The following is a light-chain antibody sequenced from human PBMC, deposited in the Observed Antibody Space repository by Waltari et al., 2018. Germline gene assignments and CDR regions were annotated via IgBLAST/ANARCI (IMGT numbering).Light chain of an antibody. Sequence: QSALTQPPSASGSPGQSVTISCTGTSSDIGGYNYVSWYQQHPGKAPKLVIYEVTKRPSRVPDRFSGSKSGNTASLTVSGLQAEDEADYYCSSYAGSKNLIFGGGTELTVL. V-gene: IGLV2-8*01. CDR2: EVT. J-gene: IGLJ2*01. CDR1: SSDIGGYNY. CDR3: SSYAGSKNLI.